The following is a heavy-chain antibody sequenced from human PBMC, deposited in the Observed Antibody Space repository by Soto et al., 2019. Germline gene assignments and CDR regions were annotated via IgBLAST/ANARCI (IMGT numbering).Heavy chain of an antibody. J-gene: IGHJ3*02. Sequence: PSETMSLTCTVSGGSISNSNYYWGWIRQPPGKGLEWIGYIYYSGSTNYNPSLKSRATISVDTSKNQFSLKLSSVTAADTAVYYCARECSGGGCLDAFDIWGQGTMVTVSS. CDR2: IYYSGST. D-gene: IGHD2-15*01. V-gene: IGHV4-61*01. CDR1: GGSISNSNYY. CDR3: ARECSGGGCLDAFDI.